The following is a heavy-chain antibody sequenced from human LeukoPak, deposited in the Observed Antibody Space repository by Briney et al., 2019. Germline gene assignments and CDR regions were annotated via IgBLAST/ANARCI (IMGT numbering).Heavy chain of an antibody. D-gene: IGHD1-26*01. J-gene: IGHJ4*02. CDR2: IYTSGIT. CDR1: GFTVSSNF. Sequence: GSLRLSFSASGFTVSSNFMSWVRQAPGKGPEWVSVIYTSGITYYADSVRGRFTISRDNSKNTLYLQMDSLTAEDTAVYYCAREDAGGTYSFDYWGQGTLVTVSS. CDR3: AREDAGGTYSFDY. V-gene: IGHV3-66*01.